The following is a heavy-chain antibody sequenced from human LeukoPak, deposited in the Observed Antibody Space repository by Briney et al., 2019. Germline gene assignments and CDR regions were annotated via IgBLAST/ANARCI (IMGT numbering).Heavy chain of an antibody. J-gene: IGHJ4*02. CDR3: ARRPDYGDYYDY. CDR2: IYYSGST. D-gene: IGHD4-17*01. V-gene: IGHV4-59*01. CDR1: GGSISSYY. Sequence: SETLSLTCTVSGGSISSYYWSWIRQPPGKGLEWIGYIYYSGSTNYNPSLKSRVTISVDTSKNQFSLKLSSVTAADTAAYYCARRPDYGDYYDYWGQGTLVTVSS.